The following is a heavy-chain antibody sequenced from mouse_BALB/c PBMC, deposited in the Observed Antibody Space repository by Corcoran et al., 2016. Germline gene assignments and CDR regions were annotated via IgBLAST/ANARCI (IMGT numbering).Heavy chain of an antibody. V-gene: IGHV9-1*02. CDR3: ARGYGFLFDY. Sequence: QIQLVQYGPEMKKPGETVNISCKASGYTFTNYGMNWVKQDPGKGFKWMGWINTYTGEPTYADDFKGRFAFSLETSASTAYLQINNLKNEDMATYFCARGYGFLFDYWGQGTTLTVSS. CDR2: INTYTGEP. D-gene: IGHD1-2*01. CDR1: GYTFTNYG. J-gene: IGHJ2*01.